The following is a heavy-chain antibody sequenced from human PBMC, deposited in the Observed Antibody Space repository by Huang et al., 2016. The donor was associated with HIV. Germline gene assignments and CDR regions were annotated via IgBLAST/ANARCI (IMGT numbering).Heavy chain of an antibody. CDR3: AKDRGDGYSGYDYDY. CDR1: GFTFSNYA. V-gene: IGHV3-23*01. CDR2: MSGSRVTI. J-gene: IGHJ4*02. D-gene: IGHD5-12*01. Sequence: EVQLWESGGTLVQQGGSLRLSCGASGFTFSNYAMSWVRQGPGKGQEWVSFMSGSRVTIYYADSVKGRFTISRDNVNKTVYLQMNSLRVEDAAVYYCAKDRGDGYSGYDYDYWGQGTLVTVSS.